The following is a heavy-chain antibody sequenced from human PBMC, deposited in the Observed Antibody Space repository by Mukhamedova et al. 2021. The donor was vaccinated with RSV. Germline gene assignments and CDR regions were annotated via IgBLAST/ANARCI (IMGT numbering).Heavy chain of an antibody. Sequence: VRQAPGKGLEWVAVISYDGSNKYYADSVKGRFTISRDNSKNTLYLQMNSLRAEDTAVYYCARVRLDDFQFQHWGQGTLVTVSS. J-gene: IGHJ1*01. V-gene: IGHV3-30-3*01. D-gene: IGHD1-1*01. CDR2: ISYDGSNK. CDR3: ARVRLDDFQFQH.